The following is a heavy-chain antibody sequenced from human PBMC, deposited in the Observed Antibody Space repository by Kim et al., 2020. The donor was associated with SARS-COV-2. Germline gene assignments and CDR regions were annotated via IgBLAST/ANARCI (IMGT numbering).Heavy chain of an antibody. CDR1: GVTFSSYA. J-gene: IGHJ6*01. Sequence: SVKLSCKASGVTFSSYAISWVRQAPGQGLECMGGIIPIFGTANYSQKFQGRVTITADVPTSTAYMELSSLRSWDTSVYFFSVLTFVVRLYYYYGMYV. CDR3: SVLTFVVRLYYYYGMYV. D-gene: IGHD3-3*02. CDR2: IIPIFGTA. V-gene: IGHV1-69*13.